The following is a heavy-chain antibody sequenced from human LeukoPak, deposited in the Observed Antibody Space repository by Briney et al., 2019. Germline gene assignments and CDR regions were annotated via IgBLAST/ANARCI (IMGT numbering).Heavy chain of an antibody. Sequence: SETLSLTCAVYGGSFSGYYWSWIRQPPGKGLEWIGEINHSGSTNYNPSLKSRVTISVDTSKNQFSLKLSSVTAADTAVYYCARGDGDYYWYFDLWGRGTLVTVSS. CDR2: INHSGST. V-gene: IGHV4-34*01. J-gene: IGHJ2*01. CDR3: ARGDGDYYWYFDL. D-gene: IGHD4-17*01. CDR1: GGSFSGYY.